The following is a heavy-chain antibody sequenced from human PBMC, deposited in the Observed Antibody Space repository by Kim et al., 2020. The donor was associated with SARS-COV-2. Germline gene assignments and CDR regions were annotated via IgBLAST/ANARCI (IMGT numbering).Heavy chain of an antibody. V-gene: IGHV3-43*01. D-gene: IGHD3-10*01. J-gene: IGHJ6*02. CDR1: GFNFDHYI. Sequence: GGSLRLSCAASGFNFDHYIMHWVRQAPGKGLEWVSLVSWDGGTTYYADSVKGRFTISRDNTKKFLFLQMNSLRTEDTALYYCAKDHGSGYYYYGMDVWGRGTTVTVSS. CDR3: AKDHGSGYYYYGMDV. CDR2: VSWDGGTT.